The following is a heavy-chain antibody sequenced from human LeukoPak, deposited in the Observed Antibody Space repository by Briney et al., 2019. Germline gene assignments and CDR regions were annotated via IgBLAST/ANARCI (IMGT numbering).Heavy chain of an antibody. CDR1: GDSISGSSYY. V-gene: IGHV4-39*07. D-gene: IGHD2-2*02. CDR2: IYYSGST. Sequence: SETLSLTCTVSGDSISGSSYYWGWIRQPPGKGLEWIGSIYYSGSTYYNPSLKSRVTISVDTSKNQFSLKLTSVTAADTAVYYCARGIVVVPAAIEGDYYYYMDVWGKGTTVTVSS. J-gene: IGHJ6*03. CDR3: ARGIVVVPAAIEGDYYYYMDV.